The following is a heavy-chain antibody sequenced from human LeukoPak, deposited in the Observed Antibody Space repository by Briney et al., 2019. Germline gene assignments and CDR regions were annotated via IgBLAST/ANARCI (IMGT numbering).Heavy chain of an antibody. D-gene: IGHD3-9*01. V-gene: IGHV1-8*01. CDR3: ARKAYDILTGCLSWYYYYGMDV. Sequence: ASVKVSCKASGYTFTSYDINWVRQATGQGLEWMGWMNPNSGNTGYAQKFQGRVTMTRNTSISTAYMELSSLRSEDTAVYYCARKAYDILTGCLSWYYYYGMDVWGQGTTVTVSS. CDR1: GYTFTSYD. J-gene: IGHJ6*02. CDR2: MNPNSGNT.